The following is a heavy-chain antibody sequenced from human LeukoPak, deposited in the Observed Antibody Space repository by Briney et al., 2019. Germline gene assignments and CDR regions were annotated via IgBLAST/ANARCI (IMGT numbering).Heavy chain of an antibody. Sequence: GRSLRLSCAASGFTFSSYGMHWVRQAPGKGLEWVAVISYDGSSKYSADSVKGRFTISRDNSRNTLFLQMNSLRAEDTAVYYCAEDHKYYFDSGTYYEYYFDYWGQGTLVTVSS. J-gene: IGHJ4*02. CDR1: GFTFSSYG. CDR2: ISYDGSSK. CDR3: AEDHKYYFDSGTYYEYYFDY. V-gene: IGHV3-30*18. D-gene: IGHD3-22*01.